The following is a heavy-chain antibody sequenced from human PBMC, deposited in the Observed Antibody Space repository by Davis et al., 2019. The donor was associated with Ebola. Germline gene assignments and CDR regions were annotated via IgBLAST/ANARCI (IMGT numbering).Heavy chain of an antibody. CDR1: GGSISSYY. D-gene: IGHD5-12*01. Sequence: PSETLSLTCTVSGGSISSYYWSWIRQPPGKGLEWIGEINHSGSTNYNPSLKSRVTISVDTSKNQFSLKLSSVTAADTAVYYCARVPYSGYDRRDAFDIWGQGTMVTVSS. CDR2: INHSGST. V-gene: IGHV4-34*01. J-gene: IGHJ3*02. CDR3: ARVPYSGYDRRDAFDI.